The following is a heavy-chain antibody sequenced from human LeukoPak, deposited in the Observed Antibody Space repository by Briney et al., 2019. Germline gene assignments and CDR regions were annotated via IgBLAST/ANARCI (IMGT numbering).Heavy chain of an antibody. CDR3: ARPRSLPMTGDY. CDR2: TIPYNDNT. V-gene: IGHV1-18*01. J-gene: IGHJ4*02. D-gene: IGHD3-9*01. CDR1: GYTFTSYD. Sequence: ASVKVSCKASGYTFTSYDISWVRQAPGQGLEWVGWTIPYNDNTNYAQKLQGRVTMTTDTSTSTAYMELRSLRSDDTAVYYCARPRSLPMTGDYWGQGTLVTVSS.